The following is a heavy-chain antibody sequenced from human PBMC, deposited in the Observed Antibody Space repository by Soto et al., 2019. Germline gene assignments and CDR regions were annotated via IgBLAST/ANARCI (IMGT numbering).Heavy chain of an antibody. Sequence: ETLSLTCNVSGGCINSLYWSWIRQPAGKGLEWIGRIHSSGTTNYNPSLKSRVTMSVDTSKNQFSLKLTSVTAADTAVYYCARDRIIGASYSDYWGQGILVTVSS. V-gene: IGHV4-4*07. J-gene: IGHJ4*02. D-gene: IGHD1-26*01. CDR3: ARDRIIGASYSDY. CDR1: GGCINSLY. CDR2: IHSSGTT.